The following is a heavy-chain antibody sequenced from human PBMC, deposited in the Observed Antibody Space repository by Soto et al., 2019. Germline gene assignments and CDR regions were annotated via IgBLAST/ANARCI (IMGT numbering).Heavy chain of an antibody. D-gene: IGHD4-4*01. CDR1: GGSFSGYY. J-gene: IGHJ4*02. Sequence: QVQLQQWGAGLLKPSETLSLTCAVSGGSFSGYYWSWIRQPPGKGLAWIGEINHSGSTNYNPSLINRLTISVDTSKNLFSPKVTAVHAAATALYYCARLHPLFDYWGQGPLVTVSS. CDR2: INHSGST. CDR3: ARLHPLFDY. V-gene: IGHV4-34*01.